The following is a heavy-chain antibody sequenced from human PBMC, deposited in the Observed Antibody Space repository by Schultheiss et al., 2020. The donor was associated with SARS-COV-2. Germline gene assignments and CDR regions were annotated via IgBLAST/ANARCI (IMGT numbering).Heavy chain of an antibody. CDR2: ISSSSSTI. Sequence: GESLKISCAASGFTFSSYSMNWVRQAPGKGLEWVSSISSSSSTIYYADSVKGRFTISRDNAKNSLYLQMNSLRAEDTAVYYCAREGNYVDYWGQGTLVTVSS. CDR3: AREGNYVDY. CDR1: GFTFSSYS. V-gene: IGHV3-21*01. J-gene: IGHJ4*02.